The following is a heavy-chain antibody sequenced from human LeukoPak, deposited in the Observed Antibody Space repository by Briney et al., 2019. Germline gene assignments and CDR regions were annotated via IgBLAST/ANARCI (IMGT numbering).Heavy chain of an antibody. J-gene: IGHJ3*02. CDR1: GFTFRSYG. V-gene: IGHV3-30*18. CDR3: AKISGSSYGDAFDI. Sequence: GGSLRLSCAASGFTFRSYGMHWVRQAPGKGLEWVAVISYDGSNKNYADSVKGRFTISRDNSKNTLYLQMNGLRAEDTAVYYCAKISGSSYGDAFDIWGQGTMVTVSS. CDR2: ISYDGSNK. D-gene: IGHD1-26*01.